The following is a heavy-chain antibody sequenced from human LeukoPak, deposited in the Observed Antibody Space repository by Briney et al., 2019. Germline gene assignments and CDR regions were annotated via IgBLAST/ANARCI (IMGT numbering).Heavy chain of an antibody. CDR3: ARGVQQLVPYYYYYMEA. V-gene: IGHV1-8*01. CDR2: MNPNSGNT. J-gene: IGHJ6*03. Sequence: ASVTVSCKASGYTFTSYDINWVRQAPGQGLEWMAWMNPNSGNTGYAQKFQGRVTMTRNTSISTAYMQLNSLRSEDTAVYYWARGVQQLVPYYYYYMEAWGKGT. CDR1: GYTFTSYD. D-gene: IGHD6-13*01.